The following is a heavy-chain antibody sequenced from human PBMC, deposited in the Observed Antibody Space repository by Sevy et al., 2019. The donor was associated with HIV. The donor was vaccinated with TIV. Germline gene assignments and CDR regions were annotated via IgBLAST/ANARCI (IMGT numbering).Heavy chain of an antibody. CDR1: GFTFSSYA. J-gene: IGHJ4*02. Sequence: GGSLRLSCAASGFTFSSYAMSWVRQAPGKGLEWVSAIRGSGGSTYYADSVKGRFTISRDNSKNTLYLQMNSLRAEDTAVYYCAKTYCSSTSCYRVWDYWGQGTLVTVSS. CDR3: AKTYCSSTSCYRVWDY. V-gene: IGHV3-23*01. CDR2: IRGSGGST. D-gene: IGHD2-2*02.